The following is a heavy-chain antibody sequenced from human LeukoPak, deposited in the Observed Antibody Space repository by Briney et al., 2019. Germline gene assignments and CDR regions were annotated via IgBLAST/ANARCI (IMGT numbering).Heavy chain of an antibody. CDR2: IYYSGST. J-gene: IGHJ5*02. D-gene: IGHD2-2*01. Sequence: SETLSLTCTVSGGSISSGDYYWSWIRQPPGKGLEWIGYIYYSGSTYYNPSLKSRVTISVDTSKNQFSLKLSSVTAADTAVYYCARHVLPTRGYCSSTSCPNWFDPWGQGTLVTVSS. CDR3: ARHVLPTRGYCSSTSCPNWFDP. V-gene: IGHV4-30-4*01. CDR1: GGSISSGDYY.